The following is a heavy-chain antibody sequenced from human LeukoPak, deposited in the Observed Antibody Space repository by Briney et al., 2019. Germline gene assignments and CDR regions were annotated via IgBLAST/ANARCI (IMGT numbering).Heavy chain of an antibody. Sequence: PGGSLRLSCAASGFTFSSYSMNWVRQAPGKGLEWVSSISSSSSYIYYADSVKGRFTTSRDNAKNSLYLQMNSLRAEDTAVYYCARSGLWFGDKEDYWGQGTLVTVSS. CDR3: ARSGLWFGDKEDY. D-gene: IGHD3-10*01. CDR2: ISSSSSYI. CDR1: GFTFSSYS. V-gene: IGHV3-21*01. J-gene: IGHJ4*02.